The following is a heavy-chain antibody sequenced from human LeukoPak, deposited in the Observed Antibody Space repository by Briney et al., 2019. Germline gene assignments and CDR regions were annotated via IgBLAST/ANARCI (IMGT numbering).Heavy chain of an antibody. J-gene: IGHJ3*02. V-gene: IGHV4-61*02. Sequence: NPSQTLSLTCTVSGGSISSGSYYWSWIRQPAGKGLEWIGRIYTSGSTNYNPSLKSRVTISVDTSKNQFSLKLSSVTAADTAVYYCARVSSSTSFADAFDIWGQGTMVTVSS. CDR2: IYTSGST. CDR1: GGSISSGSYY. CDR3: ARVSSSTSFADAFDI. D-gene: IGHD2-2*01.